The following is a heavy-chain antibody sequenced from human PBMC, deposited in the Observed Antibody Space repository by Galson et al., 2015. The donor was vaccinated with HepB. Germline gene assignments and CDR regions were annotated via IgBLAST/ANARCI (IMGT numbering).Heavy chain of an antibody. CDR2: ISYDGSNK. CDR3: ARENPYFDY. Sequence: SLRLSCAASGFTFSSYAMHWVRQAPGKGLEWVAVISYDGSNKYYADSVKGRFTISRDNSKNTLYLQMNSLRAEDTAVYYCARENPYFDYWGQGTLVTVSS. CDR1: GFTFSSYA. V-gene: IGHV3-30*04. J-gene: IGHJ4*02. D-gene: IGHD1-14*01.